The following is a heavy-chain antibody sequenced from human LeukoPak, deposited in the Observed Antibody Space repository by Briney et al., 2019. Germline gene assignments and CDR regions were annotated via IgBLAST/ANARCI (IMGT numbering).Heavy chain of an antibody. CDR1: GYTFTSYG. CDR2: ISAYNGNT. J-gene: IGHJ4*02. Sequence: GASVKVSCKASGYTFTSYGISWVRQAPGQGLEWMGWISAYNGNTNYAQKLQGRVTMTRDTSISTAYMELSRLRSDDTAVYYCARGPDDFWSGDYWGQGTLVTVSS. CDR3: ARGPDDFWSGDY. V-gene: IGHV1-18*01. D-gene: IGHD3-3*01.